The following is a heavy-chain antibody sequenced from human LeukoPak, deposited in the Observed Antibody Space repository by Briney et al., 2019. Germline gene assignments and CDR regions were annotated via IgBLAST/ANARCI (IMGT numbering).Heavy chain of an antibody. CDR3: ARSALGINAFDI. V-gene: IGHV4-30-4*08. CDR1: GGSISSYY. D-gene: IGHD1-14*01. Sequence: PSETLSLTCTVSGGSISSYYWSWIRQPPGKGLEWIGYIYYSGSTYYNPSLKSRVTISVDTSKNQFSLKLSSVTAADTAVYYCARSALGINAFDIWGQGTMVTVSS. CDR2: IYYSGST. J-gene: IGHJ3*02.